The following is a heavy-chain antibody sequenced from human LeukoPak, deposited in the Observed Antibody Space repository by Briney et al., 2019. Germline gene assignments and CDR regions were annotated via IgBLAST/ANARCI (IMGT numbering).Heavy chain of an antibody. Sequence: SETLSLTCAVSGWSISSYNWWSWVRPTPGKGLEWIGEIHQSGSTNYNPSLKSRVTISVDMSKNQFSLKLSSVTAADTAVYCCAAAHSSGWIVYWGQGTLVTVSS. CDR3: AAAHSSGWIVY. V-gene: IGHV4-4*01. D-gene: IGHD6-19*01. CDR2: IHQSGST. CDR1: GWSISSYNW. J-gene: IGHJ4*02.